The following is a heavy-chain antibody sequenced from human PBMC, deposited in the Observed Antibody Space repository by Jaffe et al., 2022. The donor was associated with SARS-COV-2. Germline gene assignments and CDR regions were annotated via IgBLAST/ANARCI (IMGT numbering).Heavy chain of an antibody. CDR1: GFSLSTSGMC. CDR2: IDWDDDK. D-gene: IGHD6-13*01. Sequence: QVTLRESGPALVKPTQTLTLTCTFSGFSLSTSGMCVSWIRQPPGKALEWLALIDWDDDKYYSTSLKTRLTISKDTSKNQVVLTMTNMDPVDTATYYCARAQGYSSSWDLDYWGQGTLVTVSS. V-gene: IGHV2-70*01. CDR3: ARAQGYSSSWDLDY. J-gene: IGHJ4*02.